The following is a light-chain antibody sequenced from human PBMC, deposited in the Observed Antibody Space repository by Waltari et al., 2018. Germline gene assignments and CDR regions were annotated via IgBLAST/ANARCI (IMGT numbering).Light chain of an antibody. V-gene: IGKV3-15*01. Sequence: EVVMTQSPATLSLSPGEGATLACRARPSVGTSLAWCQQKPGRAPTFLIYGATTRAPGVPARFRGSGSGTEFTLTISSLRSEDFASYYCLQYDSWPRTFGQGTRLEIK. CDR1: PSVGTS. J-gene: IGKJ5*01. CDR2: GAT. CDR3: LQYDSWPRT.